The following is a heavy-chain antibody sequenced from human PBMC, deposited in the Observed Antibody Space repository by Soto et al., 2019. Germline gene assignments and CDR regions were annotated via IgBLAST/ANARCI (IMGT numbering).Heavy chain of an antibody. V-gene: IGHV1-69*02. J-gene: IGHJ4*02. CDR3: SGFGGGYSSSSGRGIDY. D-gene: IGHD6-6*01. CDR1: GGTFSSYT. Sequence: QVQLVQSGAEVKKPGSSVKVSCKASGGTFSSYTISWVRQAPGQGLEWMGRIIPILGIANYAQKFQGRVTITADKSTSTDYSELTSLRSEDTAVYYCSGFGGGYSSSSGRGIDYWGQGTLVTVSS. CDR2: IIPILGIA.